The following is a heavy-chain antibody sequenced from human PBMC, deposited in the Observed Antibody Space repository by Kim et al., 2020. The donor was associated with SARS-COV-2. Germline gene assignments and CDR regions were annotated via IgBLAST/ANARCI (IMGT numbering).Heavy chain of an antibody. V-gene: IGHV1-46*01. J-gene: IGHJ6*02. CDR2: INPSGGST. CDR3: ARDVPTPTSLSPYHGFWSGHQGRGGGMDV. D-gene: IGHD3-3*01. CDR1: GYTFTSYY. Sequence: ASVKVSCKASGYTFTSYYMHWVRQAPGQGLEWMGIINPSGGSTSYAQKFQGRVTMTRDTSTSTVYMELSSLRSEDTAVYYCARDVPTPTSLSPYHGFWSGHQGRGGGMDVWGQATTVTVSS.